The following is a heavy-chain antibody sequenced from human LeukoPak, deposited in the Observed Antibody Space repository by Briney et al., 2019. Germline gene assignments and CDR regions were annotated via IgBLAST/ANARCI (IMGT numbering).Heavy chain of an antibody. CDR2: FDPEDGET. J-gene: IGHJ3*02. CDR1: GYTLTELS. D-gene: IGHD4-23*01. Sequence: ASVKVSCKVSGYTLTELSMHWVRQAPGKGLGWMGGFDPEDGETIYAQKFQGRVTMTEDTPTDTAYMELSSLRSEDTAVYYCAGGGNPYHDAFDIWGQGTMVTVSS. CDR3: AGGGNPYHDAFDI. V-gene: IGHV1-24*01.